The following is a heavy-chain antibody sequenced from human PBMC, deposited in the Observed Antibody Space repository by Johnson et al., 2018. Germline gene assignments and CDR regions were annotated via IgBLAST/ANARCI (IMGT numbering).Heavy chain of an antibody. Sequence: QLVQSGGGLVQPGGSLRLSCAASGFTVSGNYMAWVRQAPGKGLEWVSGIGTAGDTYYPGSVKGRFTISRENAKNSLFLQMNSLRAGDTAVYYCARGHSGYGPYYYYAMDVWGQGTTVTVSS. CDR2: IGTAGDT. D-gene: IGHD5-12*01. V-gene: IGHV3-13*01. J-gene: IGHJ6*02. CDR3: ARGHSGYGPYYYYAMDV. CDR1: GFTVSGNY.